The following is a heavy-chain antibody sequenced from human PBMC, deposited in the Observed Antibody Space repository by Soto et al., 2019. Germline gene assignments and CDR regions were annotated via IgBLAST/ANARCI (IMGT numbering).Heavy chain of an antibody. CDR2: INPSGGTT. V-gene: IGHV1-46*01. CDR3: ARVRGGGREYFFDY. D-gene: IGHD2-15*01. J-gene: IGHJ4*02. CDR1: GYTFTRYN. Sequence: GASVKVSCKASGYTFTRYNVHWVRQAPGQGLEWMAIINPSGGTTYYVQKFEGRVTLTTDTSTSTVYMELSSLRSDDTAVYYCARVRGGGREYFFDYWGQGTLVTVSS.